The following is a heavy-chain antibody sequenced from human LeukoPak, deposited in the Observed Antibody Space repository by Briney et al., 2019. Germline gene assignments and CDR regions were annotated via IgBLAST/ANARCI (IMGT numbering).Heavy chain of an antibody. V-gene: IGHV1-69*06. CDR2: IIPIFRTA. CDR1: GGTFSSYA. D-gene: IGHD3-10*01. J-gene: IGHJ6*04. CDR3: ASQITMVRGVIVPYYYYGMDV. Sequence: SVKVSCKASGGTFSSYAISWVRQAPGQGLEWMGGIIPIFRTANYAQKFQGRVPITANKSTITAYMELSSLRSEDTAVYYCASQITMVRGVIVPYYYYGMDVWGKGTTVTVSS.